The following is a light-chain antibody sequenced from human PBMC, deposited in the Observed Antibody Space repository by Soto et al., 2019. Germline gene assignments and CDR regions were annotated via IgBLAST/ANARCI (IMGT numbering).Light chain of an antibody. J-gene: IGLJ3*02. V-gene: IGLV2-11*01. CDR2: GVS. CDR1: NSDVGGYNY. Sequence: QSVLTQPRSVSGSPGQSVTISCTGTNSDVGGYNYVSWYQQYPGKAPKLMISGVSERPSGVPDLFSGSKSGNTASLTISGLQAEDEADYYCCSYVDTDTWVFGGGTKLTVL. CDR3: CSYVDTDTWV.